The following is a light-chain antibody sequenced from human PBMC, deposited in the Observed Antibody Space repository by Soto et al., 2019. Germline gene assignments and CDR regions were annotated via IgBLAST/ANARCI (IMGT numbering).Light chain of an antibody. CDR2: GAS. Sequence: EIVLTQSPGTLSLSPGERATLSCRASQSVSSSYLAWYQQKPGQAPRLLIYGASNRATGIPDRFSGSGSGTDFTLTISRLEPEDFAVYYCQQYGSSPGLTFGGGTEVEIK. CDR3: QQYGSSPGLT. V-gene: IGKV3-20*01. J-gene: IGKJ4*01. CDR1: QSVSSSY.